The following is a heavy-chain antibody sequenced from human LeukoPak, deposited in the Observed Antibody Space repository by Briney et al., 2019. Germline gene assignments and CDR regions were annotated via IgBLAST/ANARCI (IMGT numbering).Heavy chain of an antibody. CDR2: IYYSGST. CDR1: GGSISINNYY. CDR3: ARIPSPGWFDP. V-gene: IGHV4-39*07. J-gene: IGHJ5*02. Sequence: PSETLSLTCTVSGGSISINNYYWAWIRQPPGKGLEWIANIYYSGSTYYNPSLKSRVTISMNTSKNQFSLSLTSVTAADTAVYYCARIPSPGWFDPWGQGTLVTVSS.